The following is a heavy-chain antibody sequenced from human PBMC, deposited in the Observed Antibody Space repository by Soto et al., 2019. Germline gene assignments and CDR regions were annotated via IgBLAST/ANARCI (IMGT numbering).Heavy chain of an antibody. Sequence: QITLKESGTPLVKPTQTLTLTCTFSGFSLSSTRMAVGWIRQPPGKALEWLALIYWDDDKRYSPFLKSRLTITKDTSKNQVVLTISSMDPVDTARYYCAHIVVAGLGYYFDYWGQGTLVTVSS. D-gene: IGHD6-19*01. CDR3: AHIVVAGLGYYFDY. CDR1: GFSLSSTRMA. CDR2: IYWDDDK. V-gene: IGHV2-5*02. J-gene: IGHJ4*02.